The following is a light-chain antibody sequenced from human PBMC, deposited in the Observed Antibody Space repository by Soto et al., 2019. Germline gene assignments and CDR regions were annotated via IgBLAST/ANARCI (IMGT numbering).Light chain of an antibody. J-gene: IGLJ1*01. V-gene: IGLV2-14*03. CDR1: SNDIGTYDY. Sequence: QSVLTQPASVSGSPGRSITISGTGTSNDIGTYDYVSWYQQHPGKVPKLMIFDVSNRPSGVSNRFSGSKSGNTASLTISGLQAEDEADYYCCSYTGISTLYVFGSGTKVTVL. CDR3: CSYTGISTLYV. CDR2: DVS.